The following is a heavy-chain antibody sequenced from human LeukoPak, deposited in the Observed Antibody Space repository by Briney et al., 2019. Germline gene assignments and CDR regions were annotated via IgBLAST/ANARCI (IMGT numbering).Heavy chain of an antibody. Sequence: SCKASGYTFIDYYMHWVRQAPGKGLEWVAFIQYDGSNKYYADSVKGRFTISRDNSKNTLYLQMNSLRAEDTAVYYCAKGSCCSHFDYWGQGTLVTVSS. CDR3: AKGSCCSHFDY. V-gene: IGHV3-30*02. J-gene: IGHJ4*02. CDR1: GYTFIDYY. D-gene: IGHD2-15*01. CDR2: IQYDGSNK.